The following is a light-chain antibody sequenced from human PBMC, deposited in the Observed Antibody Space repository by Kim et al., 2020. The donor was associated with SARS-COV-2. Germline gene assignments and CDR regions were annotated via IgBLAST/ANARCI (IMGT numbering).Light chain of an antibody. CDR3: QTWGTAKGV. J-gene: IGLJ3*02. CDR2: VNIDGSH. Sequence: QLVLTQSPSASASLGASVKLTCNLSSGHTGYAIAWHQQQPDKGPRYLMKVNIDGSHNKGDGIPDRFSGSSSGAERYLTISRLQSEDEADYYCQTWGTAKGVFGGGPQLTVL. V-gene: IGLV4-69*01. CDR1: SGHTGYA.